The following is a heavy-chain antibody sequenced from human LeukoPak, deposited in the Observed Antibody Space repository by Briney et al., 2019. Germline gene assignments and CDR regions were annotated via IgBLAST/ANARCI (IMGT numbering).Heavy chain of an antibody. CDR1: GFTFSDDY. J-gene: IGHJ4*02. D-gene: IGHD1-26*01. CDR3: ARRRYSGSSQHFDY. V-gene: IGHV3-11*04. CDR2: ISNSDGTT. Sequence: GGSLRLSCAASGFTFSDDYMTWIRQAPGKGLEWVSYISNSDGTTYYADFVRGRFTISRDNAKKSLYLQMNSLRVEDTAVYYCARRRYSGSSQHFDYWGQGTLVTVSS.